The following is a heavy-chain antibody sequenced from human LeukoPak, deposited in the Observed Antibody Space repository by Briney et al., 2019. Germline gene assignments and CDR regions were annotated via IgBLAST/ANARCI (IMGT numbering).Heavy chain of an antibody. Sequence: GGSLRLSCAASGFTFSGYWIHWVRQAPGKGLVWVSRINGDGSSTSYADSVKGRFTISRDNAKNSLYLQMKSLRVEDTAVYYCAREGIAAAGEHWGQGTLVTVSS. CDR1: GFTFSGYW. CDR3: AREGIAAAGEH. D-gene: IGHD6-13*01. CDR2: INGDGSST. V-gene: IGHV3-74*01. J-gene: IGHJ1*01.